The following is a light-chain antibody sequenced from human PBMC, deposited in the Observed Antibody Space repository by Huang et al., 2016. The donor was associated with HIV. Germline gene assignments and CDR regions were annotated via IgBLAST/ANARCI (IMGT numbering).Light chain of an antibody. CDR2: RTA. CDR3: QQDGSLVWT. CDR1: QYVSTTY. J-gene: IGKJ1*01. Sequence: VLTQSPGTLSLSPGERATLTCRASQYVSTTYLAWYQQKPGQAPRLLMERTATRTTRIPDRFRGSGSGTAFTLTSIAVEREDFAVYYCQQDGSLVWTFGQGTRVEAK. V-gene: IGKV3-20*01.